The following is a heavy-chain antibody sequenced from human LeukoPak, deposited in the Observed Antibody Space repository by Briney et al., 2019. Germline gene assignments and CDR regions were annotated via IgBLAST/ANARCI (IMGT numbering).Heavy chain of an antibody. V-gene: IGHV3-11*04. J-gene: IGHJ3*02. CDR1: GFIFTDYY. CDR2: ISASGSTR. CDR3: ARERGGSYIDAFDI. Sequence: GGSLRLSCAASGFIFTDYYMTWVRQVPGKGLEWVSYISASGSTRYYADSVKGRFTMSRDHAKKSVYLQMNSLRAEDTAVYYCARERGGSYIDAFDIWGQGTMVTVSS. D-gene: IGHD1-26*01.